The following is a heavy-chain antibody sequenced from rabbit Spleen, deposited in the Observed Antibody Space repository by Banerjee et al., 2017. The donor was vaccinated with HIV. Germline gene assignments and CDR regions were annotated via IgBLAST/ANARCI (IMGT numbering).Heavy chain of an antibody. V-gene: IGHV1S47*01. CDR1: GFDFSNYG. CDR3: ARYYIFYGMDL. CDR2: IEPIFSNT. J-gene: IGHJ6*01. D-gene: IGHD1-1*01. Sequence: QEQLVESGGGLVQPGGSLKLSCKASGFDFSNYGVSWVRQAPGKGLEWIGYIEPIFSNTYYASWVSGRFTISSDNAQYTVDLQMNSLTAADTATYFCARYYIFYGMDLWGPGTLVTVS.